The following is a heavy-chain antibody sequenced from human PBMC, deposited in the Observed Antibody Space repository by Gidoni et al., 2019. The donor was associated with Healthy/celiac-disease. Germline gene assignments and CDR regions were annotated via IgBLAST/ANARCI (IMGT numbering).Heavy chain of an antibody. Sequence: QLQLQESGPGLVKPSETLSLTCTVSGGSISSSSYYWGWIRQPPGKGLEWMGSIYYSGSTYYNPSLKSRVTISVDTSKNQFSLKLSSVTAADTAVYYCATKSSSGYYYFDYWGQGTLVTVSS. CDR1: GGSISSSSYY. CDR3: ATKSSSGYYYFDY. J-gene: IGHJ4*02. V-gene: IGHV4-39*01. CDR2: IYYSGST. D-gene: IGHD3-22*01.